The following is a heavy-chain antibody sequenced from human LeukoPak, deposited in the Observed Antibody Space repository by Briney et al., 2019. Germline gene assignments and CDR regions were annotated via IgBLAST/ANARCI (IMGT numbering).Heavy chain of an antibody. Sequence: GGSLRLSCAASGFTFSSYGMHWVRQAPGKGLEWVAVISYDGSNKYYADSVKGRFTISRDNSKNTLYLQMNSLRAEDTAVYYCAKDLTIFGVVITPMDYWGQGTLSPSPQ. J-gene: IGHJ4*02. V-gene: IGHV3-30*18. D-gene: IGHD3-3*01. CDR2: ISYDGSNK. CDR3: AKDLTIFGVVITPMDY. CDR1: GFTFSSYG.